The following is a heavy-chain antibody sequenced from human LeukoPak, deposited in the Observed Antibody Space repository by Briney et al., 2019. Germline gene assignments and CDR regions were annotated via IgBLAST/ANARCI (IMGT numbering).Heavy chain of an antibody. CDR3: TRDPYYVWGSYRSDY. Sequence: PGGSLRLSCTASGFTFGDYAMSWVRQAPGKGLEWVGLIRSKAYGGTTEYAASVKGRFTISRDDSKSIAYLQMNSLKTEDTAVYYCTRDPYYVWGSYRSDYWGQGTLVTVSS. D-gene: IGHD3-16*02. V-gene: IGHV3-49*04. CDR2: IRSKAYGGTT. CDR1: GFTFGDYA. J-gene: IGHJ4*02.